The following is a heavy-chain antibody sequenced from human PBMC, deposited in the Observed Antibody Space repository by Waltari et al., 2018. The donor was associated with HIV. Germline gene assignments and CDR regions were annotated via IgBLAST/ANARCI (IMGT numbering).Heavy chain of an antibody. J-gene: IGHJ4*02. CDR3: TRALAY. CDR2: IRSRGNRYAT. Sequence: ELQLVESGGGLVQPGGSLRVSCAASGFTFSASAIHWVRQASGKGLEWVGRIRSRGNRYATAYGASVKGRFTVSRDDSKNTAYLQMNNLKTEDTAVYYCTRALAYWGQGTLVTVSP. D-gene: IGHD3-16*01. CDR1: GFTFSASA. V-gene: IGHV3-73*02.